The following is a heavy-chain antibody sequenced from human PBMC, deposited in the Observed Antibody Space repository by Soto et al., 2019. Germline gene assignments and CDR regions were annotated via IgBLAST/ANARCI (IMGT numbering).Heavy chain of an antibody. J-gene: IGHJ4*02. CDR2: IYSGGYT. CDR1: GFTVSNNY. CDR3: RTRPGGGGY. D-gene: IGHD3-10*01. Sequence: EVQLVESGGGLIQPGGSLRLSCAVSGFTVSNNYMSWIRQAPGKGLEGVSVIYSGGYTAYGDSVKGRFTISRDNSKHPLFPQMHSPGAHGPAVYFWRTRPGGGGYWGQGTLVTVSS. V-gene: IGHV3-53*01.